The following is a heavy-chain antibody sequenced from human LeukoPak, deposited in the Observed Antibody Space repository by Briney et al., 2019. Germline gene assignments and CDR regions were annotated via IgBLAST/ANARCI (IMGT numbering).Heavy chain of an antibody. D-gene: IGHD3-22*01. CDR1: GFTFSSYE. V-gene: IGHV3-30*04. CDR3: ARDRWGLRRDSSGYHIDY. CDR2: ISYDGSNK. Sequence: GGSLRLSCAASGFTFSSYEMNWVRQAPGKGLEWVAVISYDGSNKYYADSVKGRFTISRDNSKNTLYLQMNSLRAEDTAVYYCARDRWGLRRDSSGYHIDYWGQGTLVTVSS. J-gene: IGHJ4*02.